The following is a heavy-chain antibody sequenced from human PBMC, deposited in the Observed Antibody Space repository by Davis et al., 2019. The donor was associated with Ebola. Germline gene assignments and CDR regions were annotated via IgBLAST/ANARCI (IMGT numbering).Heavy chain of an antibody. J-gene: IGHJ4*02. CDR3: VREWWYRSDGD. CDR2: IKSDGSET. CDR1: GFTFSGYW. V-gene: IGHV3-7*03. Sequence: GESLKISCAASGFTFSGYWMTWVRQAPGKGLEWVANIKSDGSETYYVDSVKGRFIISRDNAQKSLDLQMHSLRAEDTAMYFCVREWWYRSDGDWGQGTLVTVSS. D-gene: IGHD2-15*01.